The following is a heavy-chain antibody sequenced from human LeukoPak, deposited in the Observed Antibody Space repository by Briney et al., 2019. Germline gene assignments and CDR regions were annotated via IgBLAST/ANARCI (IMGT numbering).Heavy chain of an antibody. V-gene: IGHV1-46*01. Sequence: ASVKVSCKASGYTFTSYYMHWVRQAPGQGLEWMGIINPSGGSTSYAQKLQGRVTMTRDTSTSTVYMELSSLRSDDTAVYYCATGIYYYDSSGYSDAFDIWGQGTMVTVSS. J-gene: IGHJ3*02. D-gene: IGHD3-22*01. CDR2: INPSGGST. CDR1: GYTFTSYY. CDR3: ATGIYYYDSSGYSDAFDI.